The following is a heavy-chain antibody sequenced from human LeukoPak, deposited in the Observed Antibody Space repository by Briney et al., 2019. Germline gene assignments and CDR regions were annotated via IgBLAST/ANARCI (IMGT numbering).Heavy chain of an antibody. Sequence: PGGSLRLSCAASGFTFRSYAIYWVRQAPGKGLEWVSVIYTSGNTDYADPVKGRFTISRDNSKNTLYLQMNSLGAEDTAVYYCVSYHDSNAYPPGGLDHWGLGTLVTVSS. V-gene: IGHV3-66*01. J-gene: IGHJ4*02. CDR3: VSYHDSNAYPPGGLDH. D-gene: IGHD5-18*01. CDR1: GFTFRSYA. CDR2: IYTSGNT.